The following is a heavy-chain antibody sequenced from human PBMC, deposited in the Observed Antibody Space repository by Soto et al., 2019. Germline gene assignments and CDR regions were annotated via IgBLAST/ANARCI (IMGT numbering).Heavy chain of an antibody. D-gene: IGHD2-21*02. J-gene: IGHJ3*01. CDR1: GFTFNYYW. Sequence: EVQLVESEGGLVQRGGSLRLSCAASGFTFNYYWMHWVRQAPGQGLVWVSHIHSDGSSTTYADSVKGRFTISRDNAKNTLDVQMNSLRAEDTAVYYCARGDKGGFDLWGQGTTVTVSS. CDR3: ARGDKGGFDL. CDR2: IHSDGSST. V-gene: IGHV3-74*01.